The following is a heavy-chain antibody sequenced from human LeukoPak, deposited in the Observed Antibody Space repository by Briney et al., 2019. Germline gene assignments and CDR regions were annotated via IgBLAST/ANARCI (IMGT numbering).Heavy chain of an antibody. V-gene: IGHV4-59*01. Sequence: SETLSLTCTVSGGSISSSDWSWIRRPPGKGREWIGYIYYSGSSNYNPSLKSRVTISVDTSKNQFSLKVSSVTAADTAVYYCARNARYNWFDPWGQGTLVTVSS. CDR3: ARNARYNWFDP. J-gene: IGHJ5*02. CDR2: IYYSGSS. CDR1: GGSISSSD.